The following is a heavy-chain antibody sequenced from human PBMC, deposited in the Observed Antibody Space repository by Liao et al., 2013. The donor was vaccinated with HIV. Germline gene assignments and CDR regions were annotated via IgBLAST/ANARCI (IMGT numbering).Heavy chain of an antibody. CDR3: ARVLRDYVWGTYGDYYYYMDV. CDR1: GVPINGGDYY. J-gene: IGHJ6*03. D-gene: IGHD3-16*01. V-gene: IGHV4-30-4*08. CDR2: VYHSGTA. Sequence: QVQLQESGPGLVKPSQTLSLTCTVSGVPINGGDYYWSWIRQPPGKGLEWIGYVYHSGTAYYNPSLKSRLLISVDTSKNQFSLKLSSVTAADTAVYFCARVLRDYVWGTYGDYYYYMDVWGKGTTVTVSS.